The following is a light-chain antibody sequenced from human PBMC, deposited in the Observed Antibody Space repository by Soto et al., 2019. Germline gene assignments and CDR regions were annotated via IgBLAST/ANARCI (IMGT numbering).Light chain of an antibody. CDR1: SSNIGSNT. Sequence: QAVVTQPPSASGTPGQRVTISWSGSSSNIGSNTVNWYQKLPGTAPELLIYSNNQRPSGVPDRFSGSKSGTSASLAISGLQSEDEADYYCAAWDDSLDGHVVFGGGTKLTVL. CDR2: SNN. J-gene: IGLJ2*01. V-gene: IGLV1-44*01. CDR3: AAWDDSLDGHVV.